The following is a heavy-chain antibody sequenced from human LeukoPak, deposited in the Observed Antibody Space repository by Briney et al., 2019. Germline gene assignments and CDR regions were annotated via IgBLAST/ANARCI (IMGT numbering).Heavy chain of an antibody. D-gene: IGHD3-16*01. CDR3: ARGYNGGSDY. J-gene: IGHJ4*02. V-gene: IGHV3-33*01. CDR2: IWYDGSNA. Sequence: QTGGSLRLSCAASGFTFNYSAMHWVRQAPGKGLEWVAVIWYDGSNAYYADSVKGRFTISRDNSKNTLYLQMNSLRAEDTATYYCARGYNGGSDYWGQGTLVTVSS. CDR1: GFTFNYSA.